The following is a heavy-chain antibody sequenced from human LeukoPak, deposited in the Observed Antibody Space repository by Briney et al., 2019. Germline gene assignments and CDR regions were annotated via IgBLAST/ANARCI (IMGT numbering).Heavy chain of an antibody. CDR2: INHSGST. CDR1: GGSFSGYY. J-gene: IGHJ4*02. D-gene: IGHD3-16*01. Sequence: SETLSLTCAVYGGSFSGYYWSWIRQPPGKGLEWIGEINHSGSTNYNPSLKSRVTISVDTSKNQFSLKLSSVTAADTAVYYCARVSLHLRSFDYWGQGTLVTVSS. CDR3: ARVSLHLRSFDY. V-gene: IGHV4-34*01.